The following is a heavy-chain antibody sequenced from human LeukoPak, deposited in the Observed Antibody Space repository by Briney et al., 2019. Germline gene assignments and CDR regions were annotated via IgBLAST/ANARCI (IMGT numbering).Heavy chain of an antibody. CDR2: ISWNSGSI. J-gene: IGHJ4*02. CDR3: AKVFASGSAEVYYFDY. V-gene: IGHV3-9*01. Sequence: PGGSLRLSCAASGFTFDDYAMHWVRQAPGKGLEWVSGISWNSGSIGYADSVKGRFTISRDNAKNSLYLQMNSLRAEDTALYYCAKVFASGSAEVYYFDYWGQGTLVTVSS. CDR1: GFTFDDYA. D-gene: IGHD3-10*01.